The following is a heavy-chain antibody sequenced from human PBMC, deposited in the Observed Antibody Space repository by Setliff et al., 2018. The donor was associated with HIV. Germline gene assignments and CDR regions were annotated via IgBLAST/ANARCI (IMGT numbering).Heavy chain of an antibody. J-gene: IGHJ4*02. V-gene: IGHV1-3*01. CDR3: ARGSCSGCYLSDY. Sequence: ASVKVSCKAFGYTFSTNAIHWVRQAPGQGLEWMGYINAGDDNTRYSEKFQGRVTITRDTSANTAYMELSSLRSEDTAVYYCARGSCSGCYLSDYWGLGTLVTVSS. CDR2: INAGDDNT. CDR1: GYTFSTNA. D-gene: IGHD6-19*01.